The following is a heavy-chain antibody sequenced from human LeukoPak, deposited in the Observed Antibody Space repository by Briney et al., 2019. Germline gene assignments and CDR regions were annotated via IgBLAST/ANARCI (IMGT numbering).Heavy chain of an antibody. Sequence: GGSLRLSCAASGFTLSDYWMSWVRQAPGKGLEWVANIKQDESEIYYVDSVKGRFAISRDNAKNSLYLEMNSLRAEDTAVYYCARDKIVGPTKFDSWGQGTLVTVSS. CDR3: ARDKIVGPTKFDS. CDR2: IKQDESEI. V-gene: IGHV3-7*01. CDR1: GFTLSDYW. J-gene: IGHJ4*02. D-gene: IGHD1-26*01.